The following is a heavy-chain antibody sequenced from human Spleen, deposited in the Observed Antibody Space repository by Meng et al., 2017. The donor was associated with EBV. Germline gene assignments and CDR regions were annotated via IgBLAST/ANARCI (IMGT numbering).Heavy chain of an antibody. V-gene: IGHV4-34*01. CDR1: GASFSGYY. J-gene: IGHJ5*02. CDR3: ARARIVARSPWFDP. D-gene: IGHD6-6*01. CDR2: INHSGSS. Sequence: QVQVKQWGVGLLKPSETLSLTCGVYGASFSGYYWSWIRQPPGKGLEWIGEINHSGSSTYSPSLKSRVTISVDTSKNQFSLRLSSVTAADTAVYYCARARIVARSPWFDPWGPGTLVTVSS.